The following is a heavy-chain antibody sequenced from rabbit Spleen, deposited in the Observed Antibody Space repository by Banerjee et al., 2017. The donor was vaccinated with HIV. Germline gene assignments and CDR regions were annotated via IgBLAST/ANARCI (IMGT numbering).Heavy chain of an antibody. V-gene: IGHV1S40*01. CDR1: GFSFSSTDY. CDR3: ARNYVNAFDP. D-gene: IGHD1-1*01. Sequence: QSLEESGGDLVKPGASLTLTCTASGFSFSSTDYMCWVRQAPGRGLEWIACIYAGSGRFTYYASWAKGRFTCSKASSTTVTLQMTSLTAADTATYFCARNYVNAFDPWGQGTLVTVS. J-gene: IGHJ2*01. CDR2: IYAGSGRFT.